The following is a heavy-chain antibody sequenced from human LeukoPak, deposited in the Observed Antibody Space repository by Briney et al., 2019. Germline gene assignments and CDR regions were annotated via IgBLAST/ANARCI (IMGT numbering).Heavy chain of an antibody. Sequence: ASVKVSCKASGYTFTGYYMHWVRQAPGQGLEWMGWINPNNGGTNYAQKLQGRVTMTRDTSISTAYMELRRLRFDDTAVYYCARDEGYSSSSSVYWGQGTLVTVYS. CDR3: ARDEGYSSSSSVY. D-gene: IGHD6-13*01. J-gene: IGHJ4*02. CDR2: INPNNGGT. CDR1: GYTFTGYY. V-gene: IGHV1-2*02.